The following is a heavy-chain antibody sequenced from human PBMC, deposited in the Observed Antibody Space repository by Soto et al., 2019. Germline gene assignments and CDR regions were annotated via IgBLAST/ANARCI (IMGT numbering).Heavy chain of an antibody. Sequence: SETLSLTCTVSGGSISSGTHYWGWIRQPPGKGLEWIGSIYYSGVTYYSPSLKIRVTISVDTSKSQFSLKLTSVTATDTTVYYCARHTGYCSGSSCYSIYFEYWGQGSLVTVSS. J-gene: IGHJ4*02. CDR2: IYYSGVT. D-gene: IGHD2-15*01. V-gene: IGHV4-39*01. CDR3: ARHTGYCSGSSCYSIYFEY. CDR1: GGSISSGTHY.